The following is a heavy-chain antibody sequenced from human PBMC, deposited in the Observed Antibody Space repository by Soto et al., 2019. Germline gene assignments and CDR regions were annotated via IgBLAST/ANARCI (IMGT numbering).Heavy chain of an antibody. V-gene: IGHV3-11*01. CDR2: XXSXGXTX. CDR3: ARVNSYCTWFDP. J-gene: IGHJ5*02. CDR1: GFTFSDYY. Sequence: GGSLRLSCAASGFTFSDYYISWIRQAPGKGLXWVXXXXSXGXTXXXXXCVKGRFTISRDNAKNSLYLEMNSLRAEDTAVYYCARVNSYCTWFDPWGQGTLVPSPQ. D-gene: IGHD1-26*01.